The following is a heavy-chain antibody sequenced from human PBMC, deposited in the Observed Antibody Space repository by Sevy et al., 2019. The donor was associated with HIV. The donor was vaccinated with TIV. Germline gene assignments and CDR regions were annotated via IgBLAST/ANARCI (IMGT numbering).Heavy chain of an antibody. D-gene: IGHD3-10*01. V-gene: IGHV3-23*01. CDR2: ISGSGGST. CDR1: GFTFSSYA. Sequence: GGSLRLSCAASGFTFSSYAMSWVRQAPGKGLEWVSAISGSGGSTYYADSVKGRFTISRDNSKNTLYLQMNSLRAEDTAVYYCAKGLLLWFGESGWDYWGQGTLVTVSS. J-gene: IGHJ4*02. CDR3: AKGLLLWFGESGWDY.